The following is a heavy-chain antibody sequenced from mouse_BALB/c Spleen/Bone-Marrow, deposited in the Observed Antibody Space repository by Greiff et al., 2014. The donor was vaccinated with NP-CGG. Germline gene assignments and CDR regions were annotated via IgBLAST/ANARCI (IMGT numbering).Heavy chain of an antibody. V-gene: IGHV1-69*02. CDR3: ARSGGNYVAWFVY. D-gene: IGHD2-1*01. J-gene: IGHJ3*01. CDR1: GYTFTRYW. Sequence: VKLQESGAEVVKPGAPVKLSCKASGYTFTRYWMHWVRQRPGRGLEWIGKTDPSDSETHYNHEFKDKATLTVDKSSSTAYIQLSSLTSEDSAVYFCARSGGNYVAWFVYWGQGTLVTVSP. CDR2: TDPSDSET.